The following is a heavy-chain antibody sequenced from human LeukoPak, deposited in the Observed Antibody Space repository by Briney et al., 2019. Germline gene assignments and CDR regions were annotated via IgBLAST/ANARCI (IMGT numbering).Heavy chain of an antibody. CDR1: GFTFSDYG. J-gene: IGHJ4*02. Sequence: GGSLRLSCAAPGFTFSDYGMTWVRQAPGKGLEWVSAIGRSGSYTYYADSLKGRFTISRDNSKNTLYLQMNSLRAEDSAFYYCAKILAAAGSDYWGQGTLVTVSS. D-gene: IGHD6-13*01. V-gene: IGHV3-23*01. CDR2: IGRSGSYT. CDR3: AKILAAAGSDY.